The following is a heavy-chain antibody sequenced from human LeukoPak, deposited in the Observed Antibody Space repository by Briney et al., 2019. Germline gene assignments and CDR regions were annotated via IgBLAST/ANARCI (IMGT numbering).Heavy chain of an antibody. J-gene: IGHJ4*02. D-gene: IGHD6-19*01. V-gene: IGHV3-23*01. CDR3: AKDLGIAVADHNFDY. CDR2: ISASGGTP. CDR1: GFTFRNYA. Sequence: PGGSLRLSCAASGFTFRNYAMSWVRQAPGKGLEWVSAISASGGTPYYADSVKGRFTISRDNSQNTLYLQMNSLRAEDTAVYYCAKDLGIAVADHNFDYWGQGTLVTVSS.